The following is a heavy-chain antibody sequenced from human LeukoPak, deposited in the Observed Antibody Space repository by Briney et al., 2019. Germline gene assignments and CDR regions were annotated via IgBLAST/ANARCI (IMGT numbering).Heavy chain of an antibody. CDR2: INTNTGNP. V-gene: IGHV7-4-1*02. CDR1: GGTFSSYA. CDR3: ARGYDYVWGSYRPPDY. J-gene: IGHJ4*02. Sequence: ASVKVSCKASGGTFSSYAISWVRQAPGQGLEWMGWINTNTGNPTYAQGFTGRFVFSLDTAVSTAYLQISSLKAEDTAVYYCARGYDYVWGSYRPPDYWGQGTLVTVSS. D-gene: IGHD3-16*02.